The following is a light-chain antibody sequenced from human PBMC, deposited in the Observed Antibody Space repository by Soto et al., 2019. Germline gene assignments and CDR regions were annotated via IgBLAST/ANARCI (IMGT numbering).Light chain of an antibody. V-gene: IGKV3-15*01. CDR3: QQYNSWPPLT. CDR1: QTVSXN. Sequence: EIVMTQSPDTLSVSPGXRATLSCXASQTVSXNLAWYQQKPGQAPRLLIYGASTRATGVPDRFSGSGSRTEFTLTISSLQSEDFAVYYCQQYNSWPPLTFGQGTKVEIK. CDR2: GAS. J-gene: IGKJ1*01.